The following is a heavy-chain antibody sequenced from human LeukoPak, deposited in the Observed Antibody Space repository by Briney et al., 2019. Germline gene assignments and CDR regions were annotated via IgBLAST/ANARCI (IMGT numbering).Heavy chain of an antibody. CDR3: AELGITMIGGV. J-gene: IGHJ6*04. V-gene: IGHV3-48*03. D-gene: IGHD3-10*02. CDR1: GFSFSTYE. Sequence: GGSLRLSCAASGFSFSTYEMNWVRQSPGKGLEWVSYISGYSTNINYADSVKGRFTISRDNAKTSLFLQMNSLRTEDTAVYYCAELGITMIGGVWGKGTTVTISS. CDR2: ISGYSTNI.